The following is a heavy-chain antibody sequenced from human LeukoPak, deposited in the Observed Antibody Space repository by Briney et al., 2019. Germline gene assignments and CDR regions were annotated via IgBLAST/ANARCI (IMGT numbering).Heavy chain of an antibody. Sequence: GGSLRLSCAASGFTVSSNYMSWVRQAPGKGLEWVSDIYSGGSTYYADSVKGRFTISRDNSKNTLYLQMNSLRAEDTAVYYCARDGRGDFIFDYWGQGTLVTVSS. CDR2: IYSGGST. D-gene: IGHD3-16*01. CDR1: GFTVSSNY. CDR3: ARDGRGDFIFDY. J-gene: IGHJ4*02. V-gene: IGHV3-66*02.